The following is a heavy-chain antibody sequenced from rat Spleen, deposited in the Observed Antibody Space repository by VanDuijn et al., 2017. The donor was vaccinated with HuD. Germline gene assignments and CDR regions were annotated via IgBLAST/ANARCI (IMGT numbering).Heavy chain of an antibody. CDR3: TTYYSSFNWFAY. V-gene: IGHV5S23*01. CDR1: GFTFSNYD. Sequence: EVQLVESGGGLVQPGRSLKLSCAASGFTFSNYDMAWVRQAPTKGLEWVASISTGGGNTFYRDSVKGRFTISRDNTKSTLYLQMDSLRSEDTATYYCTTYYSSFNWFAYWGQGTLVTVSS. J-gene: IGHJ3*01. CDR2: ISTGGGNT. D-gene: IGHD1-2*01.